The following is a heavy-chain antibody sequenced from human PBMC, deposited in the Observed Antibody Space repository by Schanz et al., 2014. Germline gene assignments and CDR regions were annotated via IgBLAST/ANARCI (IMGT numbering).Heavy chain of an antibody. D-gene: IGHD4-4*01. V-gene: IGHV3-23*04. Sequence: EVQLVESGGGLVQPGGSLRLSCAASGFVFSNYAMTWVRQAPGKGLEWVSAISGRGGRTYYADSVKGRFTISRDDAKNSLYLQMNSLRAEDTALYYCAKDRQTTVNRVGYYYGMDVWGQGTTVTVSS. CDR1: GFVFSNYA. CDR2: ISGRGGRT. CDR3: AKDRQTTVNRVGYYYGMDV. J-gene: IGHJ6*02.